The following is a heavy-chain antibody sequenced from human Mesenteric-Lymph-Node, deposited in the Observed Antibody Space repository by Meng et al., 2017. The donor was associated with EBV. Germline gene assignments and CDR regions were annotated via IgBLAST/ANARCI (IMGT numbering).Heavy chain of an antibody. D-gene: IGHD1-26*01. CDR1: GSPFTSYA. Sequence: QVQLGQSGSELRKPGASVKVSCKASGSPFTSYAINWVRQAPGQGLEWMGWINTDTGNPTYAQDLAGRFVFSLDTSISTAYLQISSLKADDTAVYYCARDSGSYYYYFDYWGQGTLVTVSS. CDR2: INTDTGNP. CDR3: ARDSGSYYYYFDY. V-gene: IGHV7-4-1*02. J-gene: IGHJ4*02.